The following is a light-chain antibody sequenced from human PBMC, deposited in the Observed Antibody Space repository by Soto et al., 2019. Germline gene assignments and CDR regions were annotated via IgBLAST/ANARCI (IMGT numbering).Light chain of an antibody. Sequence: QSALTQPASGPWAPGQSMTISYTGTRSDVGGYIYVSWYQQHPGKAPKLMIYDVTSRPSGVSYRFSGSKSGNTAALTISGLQAEDEADYYCSSYTTSSSYVFGTGTKVNVL. CDR2: DVT. J-gene: IGLJ1*01. CDR1: RSDVGGYIY. V-gene: IGLV2-14*01. CDR3: SSYTTSSSYV.